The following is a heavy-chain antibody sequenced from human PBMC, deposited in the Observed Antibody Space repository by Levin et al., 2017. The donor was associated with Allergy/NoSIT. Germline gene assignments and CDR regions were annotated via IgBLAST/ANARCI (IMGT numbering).Heavy chain of an antibody. CDR1: GFTFSSYG. CDR3: AAERPIQLNSGDAFDI. V-gene: IGHV3-33*01. D-gene: IGHD5-18*01. CDR2: ICYDGSNK. Sequence: GESLKISRAASGFTFSSYGMHWVRQAPGKGLEWVAVICYDGSNKYYADSVKGRFTISRDNSKNTLYLQMNSLRAEDTAVYYCAAERPIQLNSGDAFDIWGQGTMVTVSS. J-gene: IGHJ3*02.